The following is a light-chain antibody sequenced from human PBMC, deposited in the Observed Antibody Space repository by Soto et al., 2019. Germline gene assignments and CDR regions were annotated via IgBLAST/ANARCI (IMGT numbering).Light chain of an antibody. J-gene: IGKJ1*01. CDR1: LSISTW. Sequence: DIQLTQSPSTLSASVGDRVTITCRASLSISTWMAWYQQKPGKAPKVLIYDASILASGVPSRFSGSGSGTEFTLAIISLQPDDFASYYCQQYFSYSRTFGQGTKVDVK. V-gene: IGKV1-5*01. CDR2: DAS. CDR3: QQYFSYSRT.